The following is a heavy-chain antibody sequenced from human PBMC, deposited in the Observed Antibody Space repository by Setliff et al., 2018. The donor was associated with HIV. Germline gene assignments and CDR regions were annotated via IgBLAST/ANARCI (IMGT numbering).Heavy chain of an antibody. CDR2: IYTSGST. D-gene: IGHD5-12*01. CDR3: ARTAYSGYVLDGY. CDR1: GGSISSYY. Sequence: PSETLSLTCTVSGGSISSYYWSWIRQPPGKGLEWIGYIYTSGSTYYNPSLKSRVTMSVDTSKNQFSLKLSSVTAADTAVYYCARTAYSGYVLDGYWGQGTLVTVSS. J-gene: IGHJ4*02. V-gene: IGHV4-4*08.